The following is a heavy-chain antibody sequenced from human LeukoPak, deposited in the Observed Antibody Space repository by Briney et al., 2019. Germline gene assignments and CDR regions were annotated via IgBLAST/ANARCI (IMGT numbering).Heavy chain of an antibody. CDR1: GFTFSSYD. J-gene: IGHJ3*02. CDR2: IGTAGDT. D-gene: IGHD2-2*01. V-gene: IGHV3-13*01. Sequence: GGSLRLSCAASGFTFSSYDMHWVRQATGKGLEWVSAIGTAGDTYYPGSVKGRFTISRENAKNSLYLQMNSLRAGDTAVYYCARSSARLDAFDIWGKGTTVTVSS. CDR3: ARSSARLDAFDI.